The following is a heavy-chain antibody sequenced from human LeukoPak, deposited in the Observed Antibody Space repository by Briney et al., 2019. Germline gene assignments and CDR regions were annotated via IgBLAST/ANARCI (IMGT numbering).Heavy chain of an antibody. Sequence: GGSLRLSCAASGFTFSSYSMNWVRQAPGKGLEWVSSISSSSSYIYYADSVKGRFTISRDNAKNSLYLQMNSLRAEDTAVYYCARDPSLGYCSGGSCYSGYFGYWGQGTLVTVSS. J-gene: IGHJ4*02. CDR2: ISSSSSYI. D-gene: IGHD2-15*01. CDR3: ARDPSLGYCSGGSCYSGYFGY. CDR1: GFTFSSYS. V-gene: IGHV3-21*01.